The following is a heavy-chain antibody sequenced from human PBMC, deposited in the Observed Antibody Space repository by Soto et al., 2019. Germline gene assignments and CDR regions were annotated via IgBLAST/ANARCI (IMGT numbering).Heavy chain of an antibody. CDR2: IYPGDSNT. CDR3: ARPQSHSTYDY. J-gene: IGHJ4*02. V-gene: IGHV5-51*01. CDR1: GYSFTSYW. D-gene: IGHD6-13*01. Sequence: PGESLKISCKGSGYSFTSYWIGWVRQMPGKGLEWMGIIYPGDSNTRYSPSLQGQVTISADKSISTTYLQWSSLKASDTAMYYCARPQSHSTYDYWGQGTLVTVSS.